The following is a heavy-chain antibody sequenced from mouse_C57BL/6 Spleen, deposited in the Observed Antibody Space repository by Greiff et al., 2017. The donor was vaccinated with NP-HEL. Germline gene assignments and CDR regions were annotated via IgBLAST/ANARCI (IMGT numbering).Heavy chain of an antibody. Sequence: VKLVESGPGLVQPSQSLSITCTVSGFSLTSYGVHWVRQSPGKGLEWLGVIWRGGSTDYNAAFMSRLSITKDNSKSQVFFKMNSLQADDTAIYYCAIPYDYDGGMNYWGQGTSVTVSS. CDR1: GFSLTSYG. CDR2: IWRGGST. V-gene: IGHV2-5*01. D-gene: IGHD2-4*01. J-gene: IGHJ4*01. CDR3: AIPYDYDGGMNY.